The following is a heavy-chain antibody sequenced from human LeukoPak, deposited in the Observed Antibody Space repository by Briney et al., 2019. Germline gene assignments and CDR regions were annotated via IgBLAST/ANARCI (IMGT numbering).Heavy chain of an antibody. V-gene: IGHV1-2*02. CDR3: ASVVSSSGWALNY. D-gene: IGHD6-19*01. CDR2: INPNSGGT. J-gene: IGHJ4*02. Sequence: ASVKVSCEASGYTFTGYYIHWVRQAPGQGLEWMGWINPNSGGTNYAQKFQGRVTMTRDTSISTAYMELSRLRSDDTAVYYCASVVSSSGWALNYWGQGTLVTVSS. CDR1: GYTFTGYY.